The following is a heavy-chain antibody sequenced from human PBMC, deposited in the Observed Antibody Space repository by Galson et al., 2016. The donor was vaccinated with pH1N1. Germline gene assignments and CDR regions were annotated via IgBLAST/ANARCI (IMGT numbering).Heavy chain of an antibody. CDR3: ARGSGYSGYDPEYYFDY. CDR2: INPNSGGR. Sequence: SVKVSCKASGYTFTGYYTHWVRQAPRQGLEWMGWINPNSGGRNYAQKFQGRVTMTRDTSISTAYMELSRLRSDDTAVYSCARGSGYSGYDPEYYFDYWGQGTLVTVFS. V-gene: IGHV1-2*02. CDR1: GYTFTGYY. D-gene: IGHD5-12*01. J-gene: IGHJ4*02.